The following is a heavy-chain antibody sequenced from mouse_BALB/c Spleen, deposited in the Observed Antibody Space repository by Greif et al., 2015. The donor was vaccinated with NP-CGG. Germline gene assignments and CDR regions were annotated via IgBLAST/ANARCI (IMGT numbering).Heavy chain of an antibody. D-gene: IGHD2-4*01. CDR2: ISYSGST. CDR3: ARGLRRAWFAY. Sequence: VQLQQSGPGLVKPSQSLSLTCTVTGYSITSDYAWNWIRQFPGNKLEWMGYISYSGSTSYNPSLKSRISITRDTSKNQFFLQLNSVTTEDTATYYCARGLRRAWFAYWGQGTLVTVSA. V-gene: IGHV3-2*02. CDR1: GYSITSDYA. J-gene: IGHJ3*01.